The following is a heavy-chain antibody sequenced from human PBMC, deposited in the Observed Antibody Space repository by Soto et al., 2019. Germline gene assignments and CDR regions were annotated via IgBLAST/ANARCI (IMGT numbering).Heavy chain of an antibody. V-gene: IGHV1-18*01. Sequence: QVQLMQSGAEVKKPGASVKVSCKASGYTFRNFGISWVRQAPGQGLEWLGWISTDNGNTKYAQNFPDRVTMTTDTATTTAYMELRSLRSDDTAVYYCTRDAKYYDILTGYFVNDYWGQGTLVTVSS. CDR3: TRDAKYYDILTGYFVNDY. CDR2: ISTDNGNT. J-gene: IGHJ4*02. CDR1: GYTFRNFG. D-gene: IGHD3-9*01.